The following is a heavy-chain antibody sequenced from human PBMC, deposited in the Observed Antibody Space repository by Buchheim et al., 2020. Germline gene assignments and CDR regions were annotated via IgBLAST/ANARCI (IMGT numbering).Heavy chain of an antibody. D-gene: IGHD3-10*01. Sequence: EVQVVESGGGLVQPGGSLRLSCAASGFTFSSHEMNWVRQAPGKGLEWVSYISSSGSTIYYADSVKGRFTISRDNAKDSLYLQMNSLRAEDTAVYYCARDPGSRSRNYYYGMDVWGQGTT. CDR1: GFTFSSHE. CDR3: ARDPGSRSRNYYYGMDV. J-gene: IGHJ6*02. CDR2: ISSSGSTI. V-gene: IGHV3-48*03.